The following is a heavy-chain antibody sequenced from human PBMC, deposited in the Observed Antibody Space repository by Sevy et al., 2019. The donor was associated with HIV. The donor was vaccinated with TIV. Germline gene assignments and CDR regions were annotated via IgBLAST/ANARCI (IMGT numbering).Heavy chain of an antibody. V-gene: IGHV3-30*03. CDR3: ARDRQSYGSGSYYNRYFDL. Sequence: GGSLRLSCAASGFTFSSYGMHWVRQAPGKGLEWVAVISYDGSNKYYADSVKGRFTISRDNSKNTLYLQMNSLRAEDTAVYYCARDRQSYGSGSYYNRYFDLWGRGTLVTVSS. CDR2: ISYDGSNK. J-gene: IGHJ2*01. D-gene: IGHD3-10*01. CDR1: GFTFSSYG.